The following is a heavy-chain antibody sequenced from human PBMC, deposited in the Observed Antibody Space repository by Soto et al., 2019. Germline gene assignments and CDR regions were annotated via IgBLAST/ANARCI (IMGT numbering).Heavy chain of an antibody. J-gene: IGHJ4*02. CDR2: IYYSGST. CDR3: ARRWRTYFDF. V-gene: IGHV4-59*01. CDR1: GGSISSYY. D-gene: IGHD1-1*01. Sequence: QVQLQESGPGLVKPSETLSLTCTVSGGSISSYYWSWIRQPPGKGLEWIGYIYYSGSTDYDPSLXSXGXIXXDTSKNQFSLQLSSVTAADTAVYYCARRWRTYFDFWGQGTLVTVSS.